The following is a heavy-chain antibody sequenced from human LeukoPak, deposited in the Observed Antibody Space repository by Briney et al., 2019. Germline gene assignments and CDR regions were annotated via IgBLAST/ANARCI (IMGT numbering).Heavy chain of an antibody. Sequence: GGSLRLSCAASGFTFSNAWMSWVRQAPGKGLEWVSAISGSGGSTYYADSVKGRFTISRDNSKNTLYLQMNSLRAEDTAVYYCAKDLTMTFAPYDYWGQGTLVTVSS. CDR3: AKDLTMTFAPYDY. V-gene: IGHV3-23*01. CDR2: ISGSGGST. D-gene: IGHD3-22*01. J-gene: IGHJ4*02. CDR1: GFTFSNAW.